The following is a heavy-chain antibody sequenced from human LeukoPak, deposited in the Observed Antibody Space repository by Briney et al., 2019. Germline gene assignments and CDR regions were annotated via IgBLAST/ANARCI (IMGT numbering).Heavy chain of an antibody. CDR2: ISYDGSNK. CDR1: GFTFSSYA. V-gene: IGHV3-30-3*01. Sequence: GRSLRLSCAASGFTFSSYAMHWVRQAPGKGLEWVAVISYDGSNKYYADSVKGRFTISRDNSKNTLYLQMNSLRAEDTAVYYCAKDRWGRDYFDYWGQGTLVTVSS. J-gene: IGHJ4*02. CDR3: AKDRWGRDYFDY. D-gene: IGHD4-23*01.